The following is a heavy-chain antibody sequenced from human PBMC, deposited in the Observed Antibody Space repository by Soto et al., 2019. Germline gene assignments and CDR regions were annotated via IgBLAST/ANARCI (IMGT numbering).Heavy chain of an antibody. Sequence: QVQLVESGGGVVQPGRSLRLSCAASGLTLSRFAMHWVRQAPGKGLEWVAVIGYDGSNKDYADSVKGRFTISRDNSKNTLYLQMNSLIPEDTAVYYVARDPVNYYGTWTYGMDVWGQGTTVTVSS. CDR2: IGYDGSNK. V-gene: IGHV3-30-3*01. CDR1: GLTLSRFA. CDR3: ARDPVNYYGTWTYGMDV. D-gene: IGHD3-10*01. J-gene: IGHJ6*02.